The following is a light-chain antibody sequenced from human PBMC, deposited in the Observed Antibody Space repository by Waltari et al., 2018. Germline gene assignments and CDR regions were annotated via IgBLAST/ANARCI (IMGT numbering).Light chain of an antibody. CDR1: QAITNY. Sequence: DIQMTQSPSSLSASVGDRVTITCRASQAITNYVAWYQQRPGKAPKLLIYGASTLESGVTSRFSGSGCGGDFTLTISSLQPEDVAVYYCQKYNSSPGTFGQGTRVEV. CDR3: QKYNSSPGT. V-gene: IGKV1-27*01. CDR2: GAS. J-gene: IGKJ1*01.